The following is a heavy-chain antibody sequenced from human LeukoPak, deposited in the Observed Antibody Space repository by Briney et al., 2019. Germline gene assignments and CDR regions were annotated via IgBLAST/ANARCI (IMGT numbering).Heavy chain of an antibody. J-gene: IGHJ4*02. V-gene: IGHV4-59*11. CDR1: GGSISSHY. D-gene: IGHD6-19*01. Sequence: SETLSLTCIVSGGSISSHYWSWIRQPPGKGLEWIGYIYYSGSTNYNPSLKSRVTISVDTSKNQFSLKLSSVTAADTAVYYCARGAVAGSFDYWGQGTLVTVSS. CDR2: IYYSGST. CDR3: ARGAVAGSFDY.